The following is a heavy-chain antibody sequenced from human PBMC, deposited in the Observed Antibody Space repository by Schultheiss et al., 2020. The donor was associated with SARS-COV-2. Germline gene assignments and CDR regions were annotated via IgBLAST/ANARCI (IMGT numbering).Heavy chain of an antibody. CDR2: INPNSGGT. Sequence: ASVKVSCKASGGTFSSYAISWVRQAPGQGLEWMGWINPNSGGTNYAQKFQGRVTMTRDTSTSTAYMELSSLRSEDTAVYYCARLGSREWFDPWGQGTLVTVSS. J-gene: IGHJ5*02. V-gene: IGHV1-2*02. CDR1: GGTFSSYA. CDR3: ARLGSREWFDP.